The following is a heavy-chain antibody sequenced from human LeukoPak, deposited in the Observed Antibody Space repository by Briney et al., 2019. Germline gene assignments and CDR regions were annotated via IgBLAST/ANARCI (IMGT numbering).Heavy chain of an antibody. J-gene: IGHJ5*02. V-gene: IGHV4-59*01. Sequence: PSETLSLTCTVSGGSISTYYWSWIRQPPGQGLEWIGYVYYSGSTKYNPSLKSRVTMSVDTSKNQFSLKVTSVTAADTAVYYCTRTNYGDYNWFDPWGQGTLVTVSS. CDR2: VYYSGST. CDR1: GGSISTYY. D-gene: IGHD4-17*01. CDR3: TRTNYGDYNWFDP.